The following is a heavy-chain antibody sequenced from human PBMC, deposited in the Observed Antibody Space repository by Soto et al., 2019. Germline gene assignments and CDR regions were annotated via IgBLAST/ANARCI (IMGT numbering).Heavy chain of an antibody. D-gene: IGHD3-3*01. J-gene: IGHJ6*02. V-gene: IGHV4-34*01. Sequence: SETLSLTCAVYGGSFSGHYWSWIRQPPGKGLEWIGEINHSGSTNYNPSLKSRVTISVDSFKKQFSLKLSSVTAADTAVYYCARVSGVNYDFWSGYSGFAYYGMDVWGQGTTVTVSS. CDR3: ARVSGVNYDFWSGYSGFAYYGMDV. CDR2: INHSGST. CDR1: GGSFSGHY.